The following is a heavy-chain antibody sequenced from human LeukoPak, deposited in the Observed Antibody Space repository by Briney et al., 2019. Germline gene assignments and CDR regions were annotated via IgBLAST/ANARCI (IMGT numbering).Heavy chain of an antibody. D-gene: IGHD2-2*02. V-gene: IGHV4-61*02. Sequence: SETLSLTCTVSGGSISSGSYYWSWIRQPAGKGLEWIGRIYTSGSTNYNPSPKSRVTISVDTSKNQFSLKLSSVTAADTAVYYCTRGLTVVVPAAIRSHWYFDLWGRGTLVTVSS. CDR1: GGSISSGSYY. CDR3: TRGLTVVVPAAIRSHWYFDL. CDR2: IYTSGST. J-gene: IGHJ2*01.